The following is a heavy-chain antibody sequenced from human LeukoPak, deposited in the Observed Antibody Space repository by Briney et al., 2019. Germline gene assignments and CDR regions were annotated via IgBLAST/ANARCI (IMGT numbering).Heavy chain of an antibody. D-gene: IGHD2-21*02. CDR3: TRVVTTYYYGMDV. CDR2: IYYSGST. Sequence: SQTLSLTCTVSGGSISSGGYYWSWIRQHPGKGLEWIGYIYYSGSTYYNPSLKSRVTISVDTSKNQFSLKLSSVTAADTAVYYCTRVVTTYYYGMDVWGQGTTVTVS. J-gene: IGHJ6*02. CDR1: GGSISSGGYY. V-gene: IGHV4-31*03.